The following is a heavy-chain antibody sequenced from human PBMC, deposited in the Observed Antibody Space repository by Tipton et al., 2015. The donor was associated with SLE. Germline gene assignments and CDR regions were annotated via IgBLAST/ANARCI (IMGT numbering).Heavy chain of an antibody. D-gene: IGHD2-21*01. CDR1: GFSFSSYE. CDR2: ISSSGSMI. Sequence: SLRLSCAASGFSFSSYEMNWARQAPGKGLEWVSYISSSGSMIYYADSVKGRFTISRDNAKNSLYLQMNSLRAEDTAVYYCAKDTYRNGGPGYWGQGTLVTVSS. V-gene: IGHV3-48*03. J-gene: IGHJ4*02. CDR3: AKDTYRNGGPGY.